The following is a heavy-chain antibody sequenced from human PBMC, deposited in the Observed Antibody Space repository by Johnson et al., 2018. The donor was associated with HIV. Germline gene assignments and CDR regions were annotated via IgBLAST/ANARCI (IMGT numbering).Heavy chain of an antibody. D-gene: IGHD3-22*01. Sequence: VQLVESGGGLVQPGGSLRLSCAASGFTFSSYDMHWVRQATGKGLEWVSAIGTAGDTYYPGSVKGRFTISRENAKNSLYLKMNSLRDGDTVGYYGARGYYYDSSGYPDAFDIWGQGTMVTVSS. CDR1: GFTFSSYD. J-gene: IGHJ3*02. CDR3: ARGYYYDSSGYPDAFDI. V-gene: IGHV3-13*01. CDR2: IGTAGDT.